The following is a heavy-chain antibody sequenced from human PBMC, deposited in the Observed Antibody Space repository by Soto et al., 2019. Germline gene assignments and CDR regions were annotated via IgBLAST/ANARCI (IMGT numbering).Heavy chain of an antibody. V-gene: IGHV1-69*13. D-gene: IGHD6-19*01. CDR2: IIPIFGTA. Sequence: SVKVSFKASGGTFSSYAISWLRQAPGQGLGWMGGIIPIFGTANYAQKFQGRVTITADESTSTAYMELSSLRSEDTAVYYCARAILGRGQWLVTYYYYGMDVWGQGTTVTVSS. CDR3: ARAILGRGQWLVTYYYYGMDV. J-gene: IGHJ6*02. CDR1: GGTFSSYA.